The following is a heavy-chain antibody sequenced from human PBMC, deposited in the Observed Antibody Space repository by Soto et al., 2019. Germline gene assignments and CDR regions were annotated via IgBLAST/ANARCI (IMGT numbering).Heavy chain of an antibody. CDR2: ISYSGST. CDR1: GFTFSSYS. J-gene: IGHJ6*02. CDR3: ARGTRATQYYNYFYGMDV. Sequence: GSLRLSCAASGFTFSSYSMNWVRQAPGKGLEWIGYISYSGSTNYNPSLKSRLTILLNTSKKQFSLKLSSVTAADTAVYYCARGTRATQYYNYFYGMDVWGQGTTVTVSS. V-gene: IGHV4-59*01.